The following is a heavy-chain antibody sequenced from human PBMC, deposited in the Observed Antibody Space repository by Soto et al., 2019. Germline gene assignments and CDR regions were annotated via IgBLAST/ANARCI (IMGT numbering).Heavy chain of an antibody. Sequence: GGSLRLSCAASGFTFSSYAMSWVRQAPGKGLEWVSAISGSAGSTYYADSVKGRFTISRDNSKNTLYLQMNSLRAEDTAVYYCAKDLEDSSSWYGYFQHWGQGTLVTVSS. J-gene: IGHJ1*01. D-gene: IGHD6-13*01. V-gene: IGHV3-23*01. CDR2: ISGSAGST. CDR3: AKDLEDSSSWYGYFQH. CDR1: GFTFSSYA.